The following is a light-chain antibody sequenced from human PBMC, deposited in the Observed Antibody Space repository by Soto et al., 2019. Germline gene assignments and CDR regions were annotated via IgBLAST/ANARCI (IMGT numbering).Light chain of an antibody. V-gene: IGKV3-20*01. J-gene: IGKJ4*01. CDR2: GAS. CDR1: QSVSSSY. CDR3: QQYGRSPLT. Sequence: EIVLTQSPGTLSLSPGERATLSCRASQSVSSSYLGWYQQKPGQAPRLLIYGASSRATGIPDRFSGSGSGTDLTLTISRLEPEDFAVYYCQQYGRSPLTFGGGTKVEIK.